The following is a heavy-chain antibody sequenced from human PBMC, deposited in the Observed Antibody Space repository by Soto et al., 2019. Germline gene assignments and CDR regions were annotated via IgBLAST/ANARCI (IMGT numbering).Heavy chain of an antibody. J-gene: IGHJ5*02. Sequence: SVKVSCKTSGGTFSNDIITWVRQAPGQGLEWMGRIIPLLDTTNYAQKFQGRVTITRDTSASTAYMELSSLKSDDTAVYYCAREPYGGNEYDHWGQGTLVTAPQ. CDR1: GGTFSNDI. D-gene: IGHD4-17*01. V-gene: IGHV1-69*08. CDR2: IIPLLDTT. CDR3: AREPYGGNEYDH.